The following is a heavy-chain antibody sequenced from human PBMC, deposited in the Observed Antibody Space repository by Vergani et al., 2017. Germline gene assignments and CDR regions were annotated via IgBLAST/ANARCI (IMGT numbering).Heavy chain of an antibody. V-gene: IGHV3-23*04. J-gene: IGHJ4*02. CDR3: ARLSYDTTPYLQGGYDC. CDR1: GFTFSACP. Sequence: EVQLVESGGGLVKPGGSLRLSCAASGFTFSACPMTWVRQAPGKGREWVSAISARYPSTYYADSVKGRFTISRDNSKNMLYLQMNSLRAEDTAVYYCARLSYDTTPYLQGGYDCWGQGTLVSVSS. CDR2: ISARYPST. D-gene: IGHD3-22*01.